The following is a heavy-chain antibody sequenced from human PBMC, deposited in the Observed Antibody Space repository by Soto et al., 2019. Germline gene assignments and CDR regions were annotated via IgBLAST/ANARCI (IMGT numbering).Heavy chain of an antibody. D-gene: IGHD2-8*01. CDR1: GTSISSYY. J-gene: IGHJ4*02. CDR2: IHYSGTT. Sequence: PSETLSLTCTVSGTSISSYYWSWIRQPPGKGLEWIANIHYSGTTNYNPSLASRVTLSVNTSKNQFSLKMTSVTAADRAMYFCARYNSYAIDYWGRGTLVTVSS. CDR3: ARYNSYAIDY. V-gene: IGHV4-59*01.